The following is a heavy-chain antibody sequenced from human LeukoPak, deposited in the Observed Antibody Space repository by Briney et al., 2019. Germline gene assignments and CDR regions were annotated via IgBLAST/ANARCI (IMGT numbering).Heavy chain of an antibody. CDR1: GFTFSSYS. CDR2: ISSSSNYI. V-gene: IGHV3-21*01. D-gene: IGHD2-2*01. CDR3: ARDAEHCSSTSCYSRNFDS. Sequence: GGSLRLSCAASGFTFSSYSMNWVRQAPGKGLEWVSSISSSSNYIYYADSVKGRFTISRDNAKNSLYLQMNSLRAEDTAVYYCARDAEHCSSTSCYSRNFDSWGQGTLVTVSS. J-gene: IGHJ4*02.